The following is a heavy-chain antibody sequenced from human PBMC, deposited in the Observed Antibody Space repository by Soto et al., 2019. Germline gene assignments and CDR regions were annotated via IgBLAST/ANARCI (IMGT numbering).Heavy chain of an antibody. V-gene: IGHV1-3*01. J-gene: IGHJ6*02. CDR3: GRDRGYCSGGSCSTSVCYYYGIDV. CDR1: GYTFTIYA. D-gene: IGHD2-15*01. Sequence: ASVKVSCKASGYTFTIYAMHWVRRAPGQRLEWMGWINAGNGNTKYSQKFQGRVTITRDTSASTAYMELSSLRSEGTAVYYCGRDRGYCSGGSCSTSVCYYYGIDVWGQGTTVTVSS. CDR2: INAGNGNT.